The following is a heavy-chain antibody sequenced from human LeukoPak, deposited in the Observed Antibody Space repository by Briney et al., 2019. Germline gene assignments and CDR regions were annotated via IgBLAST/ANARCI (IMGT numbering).Heavy chain of an antibody. D-gene: IGHD4-17*01. CDR2: ISGSGGGT. Sequence: GGSLRLSCTASGFTFSSSAMSWVRQPPGKGLEWVSAISGSGGGTYYADSVKGRFTISRDNSKNTLYLQLNSLRAEDTAVYYCAKSLGLGTVTTFDYWGQGTLVTVSS. V-gene: IGHV3-23*01. J-gene: IGHJ4*02. CDR1: GFTFSSSA. CDR3: AKSLGLGTVTTFDY.